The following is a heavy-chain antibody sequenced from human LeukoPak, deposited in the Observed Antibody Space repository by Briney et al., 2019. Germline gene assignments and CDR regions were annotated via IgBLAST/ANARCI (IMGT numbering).Heavy chain of an antibody. CDR3: ARVGVGELLYGFDY. D-gene: IGHD3-10*01. J-gene: IGHJ4*02. V-gene: IGHV1-2*02. CDR1: GYTFSGYY. CDR2: INPNNGVT. Sequence: ASVKVSCKASGYTFSGYYMHWVRQAPGQGLEWMGWINPNNGVTNFAQKFQGRVTMTRDISTAYMELSRLRSDDTAMYYCARVGVGELLYGFDYWGQGTLVTVSS.